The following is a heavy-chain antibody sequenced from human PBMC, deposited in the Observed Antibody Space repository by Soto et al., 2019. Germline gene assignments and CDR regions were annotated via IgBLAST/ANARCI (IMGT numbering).Heavy chain of an antibody. V-gene: IGHV3-64D*08. J-gene: IGHJ4*02. Sequence: GGSLRLSCSASGFTFSSFAMHWVRQASGKGLEYVSAISSNGGSTSYADSVKGRFIISRDNTQNTLYLQMSGLRTEDTAVYYCVKDRRGSFRAFDYWGQGTVVTVSS. D-gene: IGHD3-10*01. CDR2: ISSNGGST. CDR3: VKDRRGSFRAFDY. CDR1: GFTFSSFA.